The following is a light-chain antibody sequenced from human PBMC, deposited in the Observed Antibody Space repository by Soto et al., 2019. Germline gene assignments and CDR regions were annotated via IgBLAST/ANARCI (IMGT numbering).Light chain of an antibody. CDR2: EVS. V-gene: IGLV2-23*02. CDR1: TSDVESDNV. J-gene: IGLJ2*01. CDR3: CSCAKGGTLVL. Sequence: QSALTQPASVSGSPGQSITISCTGTTSDVESDNVVSWYQQHPGKAPKLIIYEVSRRPSGVSYRFSGSKSVNTACLTISGLQAEDEADYYCCSCAKGGTLVLFGGGTKLTVL.